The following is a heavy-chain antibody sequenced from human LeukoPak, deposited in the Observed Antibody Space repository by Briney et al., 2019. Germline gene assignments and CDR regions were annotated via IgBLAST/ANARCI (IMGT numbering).Heavy chain of an antibody. Sequence: ASVKVSCKASGYTFTSYYMHWVRQAPGQGLEWMGIIKPSGGSTSYAQKFQGRVTMTRDTSTSTVYMELSSLRSEDTAVYYCARDLAQLRYFDYWGQGTLVTVSS. V-gene: IGHV1-46*01. CDR1: GYTFTSYY. D-gene: IGHD6-6*01. CDR3: ARDLAQLRYFDY. J-gene: IGHJ4*02. CDR2: IKPSGGST.